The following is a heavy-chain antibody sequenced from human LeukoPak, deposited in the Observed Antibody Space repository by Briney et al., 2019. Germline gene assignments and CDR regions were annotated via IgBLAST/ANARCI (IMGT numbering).Heavy chain of an antibody. D-gene: IGHD3-22*01. V-gene: IGHV4-59*01. J-gene: IGHJ4*02. CDR3: ARSRYYDSTGYNPTYYFDS. Sequence: SETLSLTCTVSGGSIIGSYWTWIRQSPGKSLEYIGYIYNTVDVNYSPSLKSRVTISIDMSGNQFSLRLNSVSAADTALYYCARSRYYDSTGYNPTYYFDSWGQGALVTVSS. CDR2: IYNTVDV. CDR1: GGSIIGSY.